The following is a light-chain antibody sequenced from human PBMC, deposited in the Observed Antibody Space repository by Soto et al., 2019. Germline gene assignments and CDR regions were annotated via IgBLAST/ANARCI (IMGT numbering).Light chain of an antibody. Sequence: QSVLTQPPSASGTPGQRVTISCSGRTSNIGRNSVFWYQHLPGRAPKLLTYDSDRFSVSRSGTSASLAIGGLRSEDEADYYCASWDDSLISFVFGGGTQLTVL. CDR1: TSNIGRNS. CDR3: ASWDDSLISFV. J-gene: IGLJ2*01. V-gene: IGLV1-47*01.